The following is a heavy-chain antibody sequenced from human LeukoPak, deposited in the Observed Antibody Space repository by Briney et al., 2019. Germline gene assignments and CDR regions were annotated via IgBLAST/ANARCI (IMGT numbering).Heavy chain of an antibody. CDR3: ARDLYRIVVVPHYFDY. J-gene: IGHJ4*02. D-gene: IGHD3-22*01. CDR2: ISSSGSTI. V-gene: IGHV3-48*04. CDR1: GFTFSSYS. Sequence: PGRSLRLSCAASGFTFSSYSMNWVRQAPGKGLEWVSYISSSGSTIYYADSVKGRFTISRDNAKNSLYLQMNSLRAEDTAVYYCARDLYRIVVVPHYFDYWGQGTLVTVSS.